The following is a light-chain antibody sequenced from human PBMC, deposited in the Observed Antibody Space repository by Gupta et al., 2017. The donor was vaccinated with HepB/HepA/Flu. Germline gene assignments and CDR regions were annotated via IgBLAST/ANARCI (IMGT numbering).Light chain of an antibody. Sequence: DIVMTQFQDSSAVSMGERATFNCKSSQSVFYSSNNKNYLAWYQQKPGQPPKLLIYWASTRESGIPDRFSGSGSGTDFTLTVSSLQAEDFAVYYCQQYYNSPWTFGQGTKVEIK. J-gene: IGKJ1*01. CDR1: QSVFYSSNNKNY. V-gene: IGKV4-1*01. CDR2: WAS. CDR3: QQYYNSPWT.